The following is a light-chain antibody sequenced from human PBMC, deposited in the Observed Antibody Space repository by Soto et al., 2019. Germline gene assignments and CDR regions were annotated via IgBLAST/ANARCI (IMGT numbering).Light chain of an antibody. V-gene: IGKV2-30*01. CDR1: QSLVDRDGNTF. J-gene: IGKJ1*01. CDR2: KVS. CDR3: MQGTHWPPT. Sequence: DVILTQSPLSLPVTLGQPASISCRSTQSLVDRDGNTFLHRFQQRPGQSPRRLIYKVSNRDSGVPDRFSGSGSGTDITLKISRVEAEDVGVYFCMQGTHWPPTFGQGTKVEIK.